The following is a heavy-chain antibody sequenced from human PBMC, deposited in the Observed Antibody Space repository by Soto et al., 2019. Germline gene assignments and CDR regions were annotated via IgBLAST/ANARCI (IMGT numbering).Heavy chain of an antibody. CDR3: ATDTYCDSVGYFAP. V-gene: IGHV4-30-2*01. D-gene: IGHD4-17*01. CDR2: TYHSGNP. Sequence: QLQLQESGSRLVKSSETLSLTCGVSGDTISTGGYSWAWIRQPPGKALEWIGHTYHSGNPYYNPSLTRPAIISVDSSKSPFPLKLSSVTAAATPVYYFATDTYCDSVGYFAPSRQRTLVTVSS. CDR1: GDTISTGGYS. J-gene: IGHJ5*02.